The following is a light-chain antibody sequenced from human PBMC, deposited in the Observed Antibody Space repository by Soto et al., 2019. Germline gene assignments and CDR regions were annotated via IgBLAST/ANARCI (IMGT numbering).Light chain of an antibody. V-gene: IGLV1-47*01. J-gene: IGLJ3*02. CDR1: RSNIGNNY. CDR2: KDN. CDR3: ATWDDSLVWV. Sequence: QAVLTQPPSASGTAGQRVTISCSGGRSNIGNNYAFWYQLLPVVTPRLLIYKDNKRPLGVPDRFSGSKSGTSASLAVSGLRSEDEADYYCATWDDSLVWVFGGGTKLAVL.